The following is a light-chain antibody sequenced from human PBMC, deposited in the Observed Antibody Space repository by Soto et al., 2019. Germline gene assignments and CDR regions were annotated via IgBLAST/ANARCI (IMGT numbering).Light chain of an antibody. CDR2: DAS. CDR1: QGISSY. Sequence: AIQLTQSPSSLSASVGDRVTNTCRASQGISSYLAWYQQKPGKAPKLLIYDASSLESGVPSRFSGSGSGTEFTLTISSLQPDDFATYYCQQYNSYSPTFGPGTKVDIK. J-gene: IGKJ3*01. V-gene: IGKV1-13*02. CDR3: QQYNSYSPT.